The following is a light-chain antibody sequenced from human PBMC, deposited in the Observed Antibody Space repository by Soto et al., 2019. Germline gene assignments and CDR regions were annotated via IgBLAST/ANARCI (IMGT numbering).Light chain of an antibody. CDR2: GAS. Sequence: EIVMTQYPDTLSVSPGETVTLSCRASQSVRTNLAWYQHKPGQSPRLLIYGASNRASGFPARFSGSGSGTEFTLTISSLQPEDFAVYYCQQYNRWPPWTFGQGTRVGIK. J-gene: IGKJ1*01. V-gene: IGKV3-15*01. CDR1: QSVRTN. CDR3: QQYNRWPPWT.